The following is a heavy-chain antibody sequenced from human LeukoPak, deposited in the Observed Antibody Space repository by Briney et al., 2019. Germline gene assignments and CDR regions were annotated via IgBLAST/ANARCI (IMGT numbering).Heavy chain of an antibody. CDR2: IKEDGSQK. CDR1: GFTFSDYW. D-gene: IGHD6-19*01. V-gene: IGHV3-7*01. Sequence: GGSLRLSCAASGFTFSDYWISWVRQAPGKGLEWVAKIKEDGSQKHYVDSVKGRSTISRDNAKNSLYLQMNSLRAEDTAVYYCARAYSSGWYSYWGQGTLVTVSS. J-gene: IGHJ4*02. CDR3: ARAYSSGWYSY.